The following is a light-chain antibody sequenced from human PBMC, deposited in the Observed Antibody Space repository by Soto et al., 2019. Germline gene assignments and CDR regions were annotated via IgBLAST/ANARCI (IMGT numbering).Light chain of an antibody. CDR2: SAS. J-gene: IGKJ3*01. V-gene: IGKV3D-20*02. CDR1: QSVSSSY. Sequence: EIVLTQSPGTLSLSPGERATLSCRASQSVSSSYLAWYQQKPGQAPRLLIYSASRRANGFPARFSGSGSGTDFTLTISSLEPEDFAFYYCQQRSNWPPFTFGPGTKVDIK. CDR3: QQRSNWPPFT.